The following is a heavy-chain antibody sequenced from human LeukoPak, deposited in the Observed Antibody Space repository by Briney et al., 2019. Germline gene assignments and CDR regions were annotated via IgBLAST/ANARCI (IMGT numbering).Heavy chain of an antibody. D-gene: IGHD1-26*01. CDR2: IYYSGST. Sequence: SETLSLTCTVSGGSISSYYWSWIRQPPGKGLEWIGYIYYSGSTNYNPSLKSRVTISVDTSKNQVSLKLNSVTAADSAMYYCAKSGGYGLIDYWGQGTLVTVSS. CDR3: AKSGGYGLIDY. V-gene: IGHV4-59*08. J-gene: IGHJ4*01. CDR1: GGSISSYY.